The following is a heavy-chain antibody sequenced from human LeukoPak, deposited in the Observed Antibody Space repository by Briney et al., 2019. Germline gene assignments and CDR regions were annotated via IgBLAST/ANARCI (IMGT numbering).Heavy chain of an antibody. J-gene: IGHJ4*02. Sequence: GGSLRLSCAASGFTVSSNYMSWVRQAPGKGLEWVSIIYDSGEIHYANSVKGRFTISRDNSRNTLDLQRNSLRAEDTAVDYLASHWGGYWGQGTLVTVSS. CDR1: GFTVSSNY. D-gene: IGHD3-16*01. V-gene: IGHV3-53*01. CDR2: IYDSGEI. CDR3: ASHWGGY.